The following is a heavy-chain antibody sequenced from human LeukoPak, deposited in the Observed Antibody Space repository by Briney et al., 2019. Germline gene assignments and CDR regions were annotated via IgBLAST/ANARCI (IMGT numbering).Heavy chain of an antibody. CDR1: GFTLSDYF. CDR2: ISSSGSTI. V-gene: IGHV3-11*04. D-gene: IGHD1-26*01. CDR3: ARTGGSYPYYFEY. Sequence: GGSLRLSCAASGFTLSDYFMSWIRQAPGKGLEWVSYISSSGSTIYYADSVKGRFTLSRDNAKNSLYLQMNSLRAEDTAVYYCARTGGSYPYYFEYWGQGTLVTVSS. J-gene: IGHJ4*02.